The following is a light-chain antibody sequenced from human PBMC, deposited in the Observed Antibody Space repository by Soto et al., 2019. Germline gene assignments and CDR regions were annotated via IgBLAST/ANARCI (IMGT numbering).Light chain of an antibody. CDR3: QQYTNWPPIT. Sequence: ILLTQSPATLPVSPAERATLSCISSQSVGSNLAWFQQKPGQAPRLLIYGSSTRATGVPARFSGSGSGADFTLTISNLQSEDFAVYYCQQYTNWPPITFGQGTRLEIK. CDR1: QSVGSN. V-gene: IGKV3-15*01. CDR2: GSS. J-gene: IGKJ5*01.